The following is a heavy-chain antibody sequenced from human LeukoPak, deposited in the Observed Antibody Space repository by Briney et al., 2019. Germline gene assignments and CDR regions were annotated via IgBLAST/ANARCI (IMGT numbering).Heavy chain of an antibody. J-gene: IGHJ4*02. V-gene: IGHV3-23*01. CDR1: GFTFSNYA. CDR2: TSSSGGTT. D-gene: IGHD6-19*01. Sequence: GGSLRLSCAASGFTFSNYAMSWVRQAPGKGLEWVSGTSSSGGTTYYADSVKGRFTISRDNSKDTLYLQMNSLRAEDTALYYCAKDTGQWPVRTFGYWGQGTLVTVSS. CDR3: AKDTGQWPVRTFGY.